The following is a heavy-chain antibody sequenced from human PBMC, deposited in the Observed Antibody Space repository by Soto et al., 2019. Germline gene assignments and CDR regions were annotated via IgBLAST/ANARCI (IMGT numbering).Heavy chain of an antibody. CDR1: GGSISSGGYY. V-gene: IGHV4-31*03. CDR3: ATMTTVIRGAFDI. D-gene: IGHD4-17*01. Sequence: QVQLQESGPGLVKPSQTLSLTCTVSGGSISSGGYYWSWIRQHPGKGLEWIGYIYYSGSTYYNPSLTRRVTISVDTSKTQFSLKLSSVTAADTAVYYCATMTTVIRGAFDIWGQGTMVTVSS. CDR2: IYYSGST. J-gene: IGHJ3*02.